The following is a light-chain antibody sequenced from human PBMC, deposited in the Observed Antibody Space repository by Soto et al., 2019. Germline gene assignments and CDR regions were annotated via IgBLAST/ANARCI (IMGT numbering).Light chain of an antibody. CDR2: EVS. V-gene: IGLV2-8*01. CDR3: SSYAGSNNLV. CDR1: SSDVGGYNY. Sequence: HSALTQPPSASGSPGQSVTISCTGTSSDVGGYNYVSWYQQHPGKAPKLMIYEVSKRPSGVPDRFSGSKSDNTASLTVSGLQAEDEADYYCSSYAGSNNLVFGGGTKVTVL. J-gene: IGLJ2*01.